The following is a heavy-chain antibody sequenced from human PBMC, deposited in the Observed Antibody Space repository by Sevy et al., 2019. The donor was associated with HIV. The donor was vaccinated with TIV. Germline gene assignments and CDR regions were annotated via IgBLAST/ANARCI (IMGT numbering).Heavy chain of an antibody. V-gene: IGHV3-48*01. CDR1: GFTFSSDS. CDR2: ISSSSSTI. J-gene: IGHJ3*02. Sequence: GGSLRLSCAASGFTFSSDSMNWVRQAPGKALEWVSYISSSSSTIYYADSVKGRFTISRDNAKNSLYLQMNSLRAEDKAVDYCARMAIVVGGAFDIWGQGTMVTVS. D-gene: IGHD2-15*01. CDR3: ARMAIVVGGAFDI.